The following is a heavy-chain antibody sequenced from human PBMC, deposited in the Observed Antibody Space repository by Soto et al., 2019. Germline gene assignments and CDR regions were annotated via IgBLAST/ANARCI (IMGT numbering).Heavy chain of an antibody. CDR1: GFTFTNYG. J-gene: IGHJ4*02. Sequence: EVQLLEYGGGLVQPGGSLRLSCEASGFTFTNYGMSFLRQAPGKGLEWLATVSIGSDYLQPADSVKERFNISRDNYRNTLYLQLKCLRDEDTVVDYCANDCCGEAFFYSWGGGTLVTVSS. CDR3: ANDCCGEAFFYS. V-gene: IGHV3-23*01. D-gene: IGHD3-10*01. CDR2: VSIGSDYL.